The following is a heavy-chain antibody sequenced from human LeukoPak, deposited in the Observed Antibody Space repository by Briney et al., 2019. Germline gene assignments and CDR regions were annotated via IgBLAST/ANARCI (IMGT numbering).Heavy chain of an antibody. V-gene: IGHV4-59*01. J-gene: IGHJ1*01. D-gene: IGHD5-12*01. CDR3: LRLRWALMAGYIAH. Sequence: IPSETLSLTCSASTYSPSTYDMTWIRQSPGKGLEWIGHIYHSGTTDYNPSFKSRVTISIDMSKKEFSLKLTSVTVADTAMYYCLRLRWALMAGYIAHWGQGAFVIVSS. CDR2: IYHSGTT. CDR1: TYSPSTYD.